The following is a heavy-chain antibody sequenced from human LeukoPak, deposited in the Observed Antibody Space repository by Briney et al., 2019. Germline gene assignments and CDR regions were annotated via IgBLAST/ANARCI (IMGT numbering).Heavy chain of an antibody. J-gene: IGHJ6*02. V-gene: IGHV6-1*01. CDR3: ASSYIPSRGMDV. Sequence: SQTLSLTCAISGDSVSSNSAAWNWIRQSPSRGLEWLGRTYYRSKWYNDYAVPVKSRITSNPDTSKNQFSLQLNSVTPEDTAVYYCASSYIPSRGMDVWGQGTTVTVSS. CDR2: TYYRSKWYN. D-gene: IGHD2-2*02. CDR1: GDSVSSNSAA.